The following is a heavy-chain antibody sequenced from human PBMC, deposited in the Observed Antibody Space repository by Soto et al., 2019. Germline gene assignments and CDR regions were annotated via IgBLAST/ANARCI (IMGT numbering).Heavy chain of an antibody. D-gene: IGHD6-6*01. Sequence: QVQLVESGGGVVQPGRSLRLACAASGFTFSRYGMHWVRQPPGKGLEWVAVIWHDGSNKYYADSVKGRFTISRDNSKNTLYLQMNSLIAEDTAVYYCARGYSSSSLYYDYGMDVCGQGTTVTVSS. CDR2: IWHDGSNK. CDR3: ARGYSSSSLYYDYGMDV. J-gene: IGHJ6*02. CDR1: GFTFSRYG. V-gene: IGHV3-33*01.